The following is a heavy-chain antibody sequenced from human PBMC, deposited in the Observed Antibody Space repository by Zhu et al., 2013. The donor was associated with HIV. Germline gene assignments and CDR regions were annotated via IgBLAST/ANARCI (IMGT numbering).Heavy chain of an antibody. Sequence: QVQLVQSGAEVKKPGSSVKVSCKASGYTFTSYGISWVRQAPGQGLEWMGWISAYNGNTNYAQKLQGRVTMTTDTSTSTAYMELRSLRSDDTAVYYCARDLSPVTPYDSSTFDYWGQGTLVTVSS. D-gene: IGHD3-22*01. J-gene: IGHJ4*02. CDR2: ISAYNGNT. CDR3: ARDLSPVTPYDSSTFDY. CDR1: GYTFTSYG. V-gene: IGHV1-18*01.